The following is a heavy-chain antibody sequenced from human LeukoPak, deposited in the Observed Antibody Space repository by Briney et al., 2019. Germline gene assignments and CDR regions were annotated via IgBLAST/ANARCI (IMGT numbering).Heavy chain of an antibody. Sequence: SETLSLTCTVSGGSISSGGYYWTWIRQHPGKGLEWIGYIYYSGSTYYNPSLKSRVTISEDTSKNQFSLKLSSVTAADTAVYYCARESPAHYFDYWGQGTLVTVS. CDR2: IYYSGST. CDR1: GGSISSGGYY. CDR3: ARESPAHYFDY. V-gene: IGHV4-31*03. J-gene: IGHJ4*02.